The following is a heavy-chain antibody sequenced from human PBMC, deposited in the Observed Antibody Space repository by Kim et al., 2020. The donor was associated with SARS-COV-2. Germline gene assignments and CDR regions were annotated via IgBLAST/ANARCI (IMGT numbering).Heavy chain of an antibody. Sequence: SETLSLTCTVSGGSISSGGYYWSWIRQHPGKGLEWFGYIYYSGSTYYNPSLKSRVTISLYTSKNQFSLKLSSVTAADTAVYYCARARGITMIVVVITTAFDIWGQGTMVTISS. CDR1: GGSISSGGYY. J-gene: IGHJ3*02. CDR2: IYYSGST. V-gene: IGHV4-31*03. D-gene: IGHD3-22*01. CDR3: ARARGITMIVVVITTAFDI.